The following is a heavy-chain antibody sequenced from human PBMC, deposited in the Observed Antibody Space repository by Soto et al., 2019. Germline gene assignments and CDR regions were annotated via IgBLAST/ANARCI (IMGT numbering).Heavy chain of an antibody. J-gene: IGHJ5*02. CDR2: XXXXXGXX. CDR3: ARGPYCSSTSCYXXXNNWFDP. V-gene: IGHV3-48*01. CDR1: GFTXSXXX. Sequence: GXSLRLSCAASGFTXSXXXXXXXXQXXGKXLXXXXXXXXXXGXXXXAGSVKGRFTISGDNAKNSPYLQMNSLRAEDTAVYYCARGPYCSSTSCYXXXNNWFDPWGQGTLVTVSS. D-gene: IGHD2-2*01.